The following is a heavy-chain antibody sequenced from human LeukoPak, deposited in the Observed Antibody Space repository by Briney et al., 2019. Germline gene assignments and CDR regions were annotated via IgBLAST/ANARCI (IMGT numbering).Heavy chain of an antibody. CDR2: IYTSGGT. CDR1: GGSISSGSYY. V-gene: IGHV4-61*02. D-gene: IGHD6-13*01. CDR3: ARDYPKYSSSWYYWFDP. Sequence: SETLSLTCTVSGGSISSGSYYWSWIRQPAGKGLEWIGRIYTSGGTNYNPSLKSRVTISVDTSKNQFSLKLSSVTAADTAVYYCARDYPKYSSSWYYWFDPWGQGTLVTVSS. J-gene: IGHJ5*02.